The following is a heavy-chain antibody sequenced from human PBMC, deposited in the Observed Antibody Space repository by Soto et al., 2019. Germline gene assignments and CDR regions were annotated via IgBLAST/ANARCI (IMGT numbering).Heavy chain of an antibody. CDR3: ARGYCSGGSCYYYYYYMDV. CDR1: GYTFTSYA. Sequence: ASVKVSCKASGYTFTSYAMHWVRQAPGQRLEWMGWINAGNGNTKYSQKFQGRVTITRDTSASTAYMELSSLRSEDTAVYYCARGYCSGGSCYYYYYYMDVWGKGTTVTVSS. J-gene: IGHJ6*03. CDR2: INAGNGNT. D-gene: IGHD2-15*01. V-gene: IGHV1-3*01.